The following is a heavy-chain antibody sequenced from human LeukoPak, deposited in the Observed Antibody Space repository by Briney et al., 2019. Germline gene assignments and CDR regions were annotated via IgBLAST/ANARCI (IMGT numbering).Heavy chain of an antibody. V-gene: IGHV4-39*07. J-gene: IGHJ4*02. CDR2: INHSGST. CDR3: VPYDFWSGYRDY. Sequence: PSETLSLTCTVSGGSISSSSYYWGWIRQPPGKGLEWIGEINHSGSTNYNPSLKSRVTISVDTSKNQFSLKLSSVTAADTAVYYCVPYDFWSGYRDYWGQGTLVTVSS. D-gene: IGHD3-3*01. CDR1: GGSISSSSYY.